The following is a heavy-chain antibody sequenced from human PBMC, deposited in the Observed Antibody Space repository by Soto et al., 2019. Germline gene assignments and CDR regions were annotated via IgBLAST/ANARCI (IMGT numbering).Heavy chain of an antibody. CDR3: ASRYDSSGYDHRGRDS. Sequence: QVQLVQSGAEVKKPGSSVKVSCKASVGTFSSYAISWVRQAPGQGLEWMGGSIPIFGTADYAQKFQGRVTITANESTSTRNMELRSLTSVDTAVYSCASRYDSSGYDHRGRDSWGQGTLVAVSS. D-gene: IGHD3-22*01. V-gene: IGHV1-69*12. CDR2: SIPIFGTA. J-gene: IGHJ4*02. CDR1: VGTFSSYA.